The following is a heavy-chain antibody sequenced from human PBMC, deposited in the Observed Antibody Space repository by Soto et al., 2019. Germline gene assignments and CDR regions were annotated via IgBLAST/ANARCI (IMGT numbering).Heavy chain of an antibody. CDR2: ITASSIYI. J-gene: IGHJ6*03. Sequence: ESLHISCSASGFTFSSFTINWVRQAPGKGLEWVSSITASSIYIYYADSVKGRFTISRDNAKNSLYLQMNSLRAEDTAMYYCARGYGSDRKAFYYMDVWGKGTTVTVSS. D-gene: IGHD3-10*01. CDR1: GFTFSSFT. V-gene: IGHV3-21*01. CDR3: ARGYGSDRKAFYYMDV.